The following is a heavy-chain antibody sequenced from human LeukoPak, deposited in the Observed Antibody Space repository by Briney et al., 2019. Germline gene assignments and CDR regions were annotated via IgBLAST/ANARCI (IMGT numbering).Heavy chain of an antibody. J-gene: IGHJ6*02. CDR1: GGTFSSYA. V-gene: IGHV1-69*04. Sequence: ASVKVSCKASGGTFSSYAISWVRQAPGQGLGWMGRIIPILGIANYAQKFQGRVTITADKSTSTAYMELSSLRSEDTAVYYCARDGQDIVVVPAATAYYYGMDVWGQGTTVTVSS. CDR2: IIPILGIA. D-gene: IGHD2-2*01. CDR3: ARDGQDIVVVPAATAYYYGMDV.